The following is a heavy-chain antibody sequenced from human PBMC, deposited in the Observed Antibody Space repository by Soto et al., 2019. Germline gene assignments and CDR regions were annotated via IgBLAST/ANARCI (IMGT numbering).Heavy chain of an antibody. D-gene: IGHD6-6*01. CDR1: GYTFITYG. CDR2: ISSYNGNT. CDR3: ARDRPTSSIRARDYYSAMDV. V-gene: IGHV1-18*01. J-gene: IGHJ6*02. Sequence: QVQLVQSGAEVKKPGASVKVSCKASGYTFITYGISWVRQAPGQGLEWMGWISSYNGNTNYAQKLQGRRTMTADPPTTTAYMELRSLRSDDTAVYYCARDRPTSSIRARDYYSAMDVWGQGTTVTVSS.